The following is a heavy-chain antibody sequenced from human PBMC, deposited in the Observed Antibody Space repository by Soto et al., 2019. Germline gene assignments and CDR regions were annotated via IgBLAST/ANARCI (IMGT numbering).Heavy chain of an antibody. V-gene: IGHV4-59*01. D-gene: IGHD3-10*01. Sequence: QVQLQESGPGLVKPSETLSLTCTVSGGSISSYYWSWIRQPPGKVLEWLGYIYYSGSTNYNPSLKSRVTISVDTSKNPFSLKLSSVTAADTAVYYCARDRWGEDGSGSYSLDYWGQGTLVTVSS. CDR2: IYYSGST. J-gene: IGHJ4*02. CDR1: GGSISSYY. CDR3: ARDRWGEDGSGSYSLDY.